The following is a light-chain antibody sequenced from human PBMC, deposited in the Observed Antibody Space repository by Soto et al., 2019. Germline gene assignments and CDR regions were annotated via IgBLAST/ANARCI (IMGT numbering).Light chain of an antibody. CDR3: LQDYNYPWT. CDR2: AAS. V-gene: IGKV1-6*01. J-gene: IGKJ1*01. Sequence: AIRMTQSPSSLSASVGDRVNITCRASQGIRSDLGWYQQKPGKVPNLLIYAASNLQSGVPSRFSGGGSGTDFTLTISSLQPEDFATYYCLQDYNYPWTFGQGTKVDIK. CDR1: QGIRSD.